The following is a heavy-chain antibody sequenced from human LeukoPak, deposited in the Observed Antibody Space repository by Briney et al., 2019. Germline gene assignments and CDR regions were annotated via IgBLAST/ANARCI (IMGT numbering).Heavy chain of an antibody. Sequence: ASVKVSCKASGYTFTSYYMHWLRQAPGQGLEWMGWISAYNGNTNYAQKLQGRVTMTTDTSTSTAYMELRSLRSDDTAVYYCVLLWFGEQGFDYWGQGTLVTVSS. CDR3: VLLWFGEQGFDY. V-gene: IGHV1-18*04. CDR1: GYTFTSYY. J-gene: IGHJ4*02. D-gene: IGHD3-10*01. CDR2: ISAYNGNT.